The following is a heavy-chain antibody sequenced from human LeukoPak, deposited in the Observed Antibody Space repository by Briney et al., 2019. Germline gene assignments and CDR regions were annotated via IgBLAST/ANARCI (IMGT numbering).Heavy chain of an antibody. CDR3: ARVVYCGGANCKFHFDF. V-gene: IGHV3-21*01. CDR2: ISDSSSYI. CDR1: GFNFSTYT. J-gene: IGHJ4*02. D-gene: IGHD2-21*01. Sequence: PGGSLRLSRAASGFNFSTYTMNWVRQAPGKGLEWVSSISDSSSYIFYADLVKGHFTISRDDAKNSLYLQMSSLRAEDTAVYYCARVVYCGGANCKFHFDFWGQGTLVTVSS.